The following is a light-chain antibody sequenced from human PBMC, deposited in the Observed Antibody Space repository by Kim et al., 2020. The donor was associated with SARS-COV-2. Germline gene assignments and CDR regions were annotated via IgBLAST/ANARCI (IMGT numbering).Light chain of an antibody. J-gene: IGLJ2*01. Sequence: GTVTRTCGSSSGPVTNDHYTYWFQQRPGQAPRTLIYDTNNRHSWTPARFSGSLVGGKAALTLSGALPEDEAEYYCLLSFDDARDVIFGGGTQLTVL. CDR3: LLSFDDARDVI. V-gene: IGLV7-46*01. CDR1: SGPVTNDHY. CDR2: DTN.